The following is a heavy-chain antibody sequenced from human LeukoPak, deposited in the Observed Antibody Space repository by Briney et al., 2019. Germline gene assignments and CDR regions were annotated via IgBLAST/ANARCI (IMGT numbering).Heavy chain of an antibody. D-gene: IGHD3-22*01. V-gene: IGHV3-21*01. Sequence: PGGSLRLSCAVSGFTFSSYSMNWVRQAPGKGLEWVSSISSGSTYIYYADSVKGRFTISRDNAKNSLYLQMNSLRAEDTAVYYCARFITGPYYFDYWGQGTLVTVSS. CDR3: ARFITGPYYFDY. CDR2: ISSGSTYI. J-gene: IGHJ4*02. CDR1: GFTFSSYS.